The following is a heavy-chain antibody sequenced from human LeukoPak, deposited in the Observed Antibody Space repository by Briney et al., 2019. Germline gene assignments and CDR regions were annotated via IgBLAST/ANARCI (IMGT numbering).Heavy chain of an antibody. CDR2: IYNNGDT. J-gene: IGHJ4*02. Sequence: SETLSLTCSVSGGSISRSRCYWGWSRQPPGKGLEWIGTIYNNGDTYYNPSLKSRLTISVDTSKNQFSLELISVTAADTAVYYCAIVGCSGSDYFTDCWGQGTLVTVSS. CDR3: AIVGCSGSDYFTDC. D-gene: IGHD5-12*01. CDR1: GGSISRSRCY. V-gene: IGHV4-39*01.